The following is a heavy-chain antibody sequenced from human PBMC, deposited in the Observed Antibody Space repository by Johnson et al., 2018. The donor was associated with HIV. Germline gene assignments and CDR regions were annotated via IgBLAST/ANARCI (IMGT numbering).Heavy chain of an antibody. J-gene: IGHJ3*02. CDR1: GFTFSSYG. D-gene: IGHD6-13*01. CDR2: ISYDGSHK. V-gene: IGHV3-30*03. Sequence: QVQLVESGGGVVQPGRSLRLSCAASGFTFSSYGMHWVRQAPGKGLEWVAVISYDGSHKYYADSVKGRFTISRDNSKNTLYLQMNSLRVEDTAVYYCARDRGSSWANDAFDIWGQGTMVTGSS. CDR3: ARDRGSSWANDAFDI.